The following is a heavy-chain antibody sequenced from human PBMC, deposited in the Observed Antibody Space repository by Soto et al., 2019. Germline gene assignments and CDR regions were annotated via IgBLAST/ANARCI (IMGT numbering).Heavy chain of an antibody. CDR3: ARRGGATIMDY. J-gene: IGHJ4*02. CDR2: IYYSGST. Sequence: SETLSLTCAVSGGSISSSSYYWDWIRRPPGKGLAWIGSIYYSGSTYYNPSLKSRVTISVDTSKNQFSLKLSSVTAADTAVYYCARRGGATIMDYWGQGTLVTVSS. D-gene: IGHD5-12*01. V-gene: IGHV4-39*01. CDR1: GGSISSSSYY.